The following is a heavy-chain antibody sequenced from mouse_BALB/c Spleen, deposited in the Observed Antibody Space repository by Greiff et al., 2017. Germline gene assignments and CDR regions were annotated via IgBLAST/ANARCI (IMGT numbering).Heavy chain of an antibody. V-gene: IGHV3-2*02. CDR2: ISYSGST. CDR1: GYSITSDYA. Sequence: EVKLQESGPGLVKPSQSLSLTCTVTGYSITSDYAWNWIRQFPGNKLEWMGYISYSGSTSYNPSLKSRISITRDTSKNQFFLQLNSVTTEDTATYYCARSRPGYWYFDVWGAGTTVTVSS. J-gene: IGHJ1*01. CDR3: ARSRPGYWYFDV.